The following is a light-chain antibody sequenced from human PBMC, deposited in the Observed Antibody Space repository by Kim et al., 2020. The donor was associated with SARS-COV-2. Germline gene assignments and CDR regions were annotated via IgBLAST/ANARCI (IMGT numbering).Light chain of an antibody. CDR2: DVS. CDR3: SSYTSSSTPLYV. Sequence: TLSGAGTSSDVGGYIYASWYSHHPGKAPNLMIYDVSNRPSGVSNRFSGSKSGNTASLTISGLQAEGEANYYCSSYTSSSTPLYVFGTGTKVTVL. J-gene: IGLJ1*01. V-gene: IGLV2-14*03. CDR1: SSDVGGYIY.